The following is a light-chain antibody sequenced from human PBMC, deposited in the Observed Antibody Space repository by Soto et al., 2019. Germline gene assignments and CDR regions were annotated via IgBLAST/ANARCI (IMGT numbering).Light chain of an antibody. V-gene: IGKV1-39*01. J-gene: IGKJ1*01. CDR1: QSISNY. Sequence: DIPMTQSPSSLSASVGDRVTITCRSSQSISNYLNWYQQKPGKAPKPLMYAASSLQSRVPSRFSGSGCVTDFTLTISSLQPEDFATYYCQQSYSTPRTFGQGTKVEIK. CDR2: AAS. CDR3: QQSYSTPRT.